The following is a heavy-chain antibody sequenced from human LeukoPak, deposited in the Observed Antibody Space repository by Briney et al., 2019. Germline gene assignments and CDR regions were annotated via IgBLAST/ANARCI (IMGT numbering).Heavy chain of an antibody. CDR3: AKDRAAAGTFDY. D-gene: IGHD6-13*01. CDR1: GFTFSSYG. J-gene: IGHJ4*02. CDR2: ISYDGTYE. V-gene: IGHV3-30*18. Sequence: PGGSLRLSCAASGFTFSSYGMHWVRQAPGKGLEWVAIISYDGTYEYFTDSVRGRFTISRDNSKNTLYLQMNSLRAEDTAVYYCAKDRAAAGTFDYWGQGTLVTVSS.